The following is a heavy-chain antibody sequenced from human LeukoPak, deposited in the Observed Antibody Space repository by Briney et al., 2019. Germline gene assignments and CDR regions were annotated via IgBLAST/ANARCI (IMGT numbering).Heavy chain of an antibody. CDR1: GGSISSSSYY. CDR3: ARGRIQLTPFDY. V-gene: IGHV4-39*07. J-gene: IGHJ4*02. CDR2: IYYSGST. Sequence: SETLSLTCTVSGGSISSSSYYWGWIRQPPGKGLEWIGSIYYSGSTYYNPSLKSRVTISVDTSKNQFSLKLSSVTAADTAVYYCARGRIQLTPFDYWGQGTLVTVSS. D-gene: IGHD5-18*01.